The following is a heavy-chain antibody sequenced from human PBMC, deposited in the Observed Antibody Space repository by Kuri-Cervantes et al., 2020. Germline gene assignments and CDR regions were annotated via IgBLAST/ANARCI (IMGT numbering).Heavy chain of an antibody. CDR2: ISSSGST. CDR1: GGSISGNY. CDR3: ATRPRGLMNCYYYGMDV. Sequence: GSLRLSCTLSGGSISGNYWSWIRQPPGKGLEWIGHISSSGSTSYNLSLKSRVTISIDTSKNQFSLKLSSVTAADTAVYYRATRPRGLMNCYYYGMDVWGQGTTVTVSS. V-gene: IGHV4-59*12. D-gene: IGHD3-10*01. J-gene: IGHJ6*02.